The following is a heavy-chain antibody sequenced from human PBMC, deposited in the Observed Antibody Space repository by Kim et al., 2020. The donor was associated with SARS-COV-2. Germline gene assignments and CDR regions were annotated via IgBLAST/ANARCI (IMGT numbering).Heavy chain of an antibody. Sequence: SETLSLTCAVYGGSFSGYYWSWTRQPPGKGLEWIGEINHSGSTKYNPSLKSRVTISVDTSKNQFSLKLSSVTAADTAMYYCARGWQQLAYAFDIWGRGTMVTVSS. CDR2: INHSGST. CDR3: ARGWQQLAYAFDI. V-gene: IGHV4-34*01. D-gene: IGHD6-13*01. CDR1: GGSFSGYY. J-gene: IGHJ3*02.